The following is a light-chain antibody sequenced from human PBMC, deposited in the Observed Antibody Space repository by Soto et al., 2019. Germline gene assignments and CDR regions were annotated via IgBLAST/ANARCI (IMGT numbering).Light chain of an antibody. J-gene: IGLJ2*01. CDR3: FSYAGTYTSV. V-gene: IGLV2-11*01. CDR2: DVS. Sequence: QSALTQPRSVSGSPGQSVTISCTGTSSDVGRYKYVSWYQQHPGKAPKLMPYDVSERPSGVPDRFSGSKSGNTASLTISGLQAEDEADYYCFSYAGTYTSVFGGGTKVTVL. CDR1: SSDVGRYKY.